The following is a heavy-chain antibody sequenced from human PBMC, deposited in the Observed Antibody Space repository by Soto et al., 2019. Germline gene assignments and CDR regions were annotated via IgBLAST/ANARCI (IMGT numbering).Heavy chain of an antibody. D-gene: IGHD3-10*01. Sequence: QITLKESGPTLVKPTQTLTLTCTFSGFSLSTSGVGVGWIRQPPGKALEWLALIYWNDDKRYSPSLKSRLTITKDTSKNQVVLTMTNMDPVDTATYYCAYSPWGVRGVVTFDYWGQGTLVTVSS. V-gene: IGHV2-5*01. CDR1: GFSLSTSGVG. CDR2: IYWNDDK. CDR3: AYSPWGVRGVVTFDY. J-gene: IGHJ4*02.